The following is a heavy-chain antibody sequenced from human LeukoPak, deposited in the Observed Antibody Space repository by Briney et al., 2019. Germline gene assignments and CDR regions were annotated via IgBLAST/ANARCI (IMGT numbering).Heavy chain of an antibody. CDR2: IKQDGSEK. Sequence: GGSLRLSYAASGFTFSSYWMSWVRQAPGKGLEWVANIKQDGSEKYYVDSVKGRFTISRDNAKNSLYLQMNSLRAEDTAVYYCARDSADSSSWYIGAFDIWGQGTMVTVSS. CDR3: ARDSADSSSWYIGAFDI. CDR1: GFTFSSYW. J-gene: IGHJ3*02. D-gene: IGHD6-13*01. V-gene: IGHV3-7*03.